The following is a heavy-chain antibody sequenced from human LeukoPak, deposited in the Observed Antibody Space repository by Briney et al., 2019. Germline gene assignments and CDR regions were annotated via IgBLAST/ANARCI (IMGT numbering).Heavy chain of an antibody. V-gene: IGHV4-59*01. CDR2: IYYSGRT. Sequence: PSETLSLTCTVSGGSISSYYWSWIRQPPGKGLEWIGYIYYSGRTNYNPSLKSRVTISVDTSKNQFSLKLSSVTAADTAVYYCARVPYDSSGYYGYGAFDIWGQGTMVTVSS. J-gene: IGHJ3*02. D-gene: IGHD3-22*01. CDR3: ARVPYDSSGYYGYGAFDI. CDR1: GGSISSYY.